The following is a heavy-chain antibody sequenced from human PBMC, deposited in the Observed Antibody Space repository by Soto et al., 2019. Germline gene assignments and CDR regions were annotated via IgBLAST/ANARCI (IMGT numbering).Heavy chain of an antibody. J-gene: IGHJ4*02. D-gene: IGHD2-21*02. V-gene: IGHV4-31*03. CDR3: AREGDPYCGGDCYYFDY. CDR2: IYYSGST. CDR1: GGSISSGGYY. Sequence: QVQLQESGPGLVRPSQTLSLTCTVSGGSISSGGYYWSWIRQHPGKGLEWIGYIYYSGSTYYNPSLKSRVTMSVDTSKNQFSMKLSSVTAADTAVYYCAREGDPYCGGDCYYFDYWGQGTLVTVSS.